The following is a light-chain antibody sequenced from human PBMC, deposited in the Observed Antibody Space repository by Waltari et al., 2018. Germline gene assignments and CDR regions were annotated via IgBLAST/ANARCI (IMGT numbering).Light chain of an antibody. Sequence: QSVLTQPPSASGTPGQRVTLPLSGTTSNATVNPVNWYQQLSGQAPEVVIYSNDQRPSGVPDRFSGSKSGTSASLAISGLQSEDEAHYYCAAWDDSLNAVVFGGGTKVTVL. V-gene: IGLV1-44*01. CDR3: AAWDDSLNAVV. CDR1: TSNATVNP. CDR2: SND. J-gene: IGLJ2*01.